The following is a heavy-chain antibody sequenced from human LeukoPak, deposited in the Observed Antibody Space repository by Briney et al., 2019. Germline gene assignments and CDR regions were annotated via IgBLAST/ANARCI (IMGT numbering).Heavy chain of an antibody. V-gene: IGHV4-59*01. CDR1: GDPISSYY. CDR3: ARDRSDQYAFDI. Sequence: SETLSLTCTVSGDPISSYYWSWIRQAPGKGLEWIGYIYYTGITTSNPSLKSRVSISIDTSKSQLSLKLSSVTAADTAVYYCARDRSDQYAFDIWGQGTMVTVSS. J-gene: IGHJ3*02. CDR2: IYYTGIT. D-gene: IGHD2-2*01.